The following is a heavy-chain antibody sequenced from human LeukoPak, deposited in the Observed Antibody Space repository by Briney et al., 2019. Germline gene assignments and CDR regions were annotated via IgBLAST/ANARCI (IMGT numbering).Heavy chain of an antibody. CDR1: GLSFRSYG. J-gene: IGHJ4*02. CDR3: TNTGTYSIY. D-gene: IGHD2-15*01. V-gene: IGHV3-23*01. CDR2: ITSSGTT. Sequence: TGGSLRLSCAASGLSFRSYGMGWVRQAPGKGLEWVSSITSSGTTNYADSVKDRFVISRDNSKDTLFLQMNSLRVEDTALYYCTNTGTYSIYWGQGTLVTVSS.